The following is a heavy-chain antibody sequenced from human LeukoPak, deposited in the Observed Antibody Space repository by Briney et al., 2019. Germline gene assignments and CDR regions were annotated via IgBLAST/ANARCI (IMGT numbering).Heavy chain of an antibody. D-gene: IGHD3-3*01. CDR2: INHSGST. CDR1: GGSFRGYY. Sequence: SETLSLTCAVYGGSFRGYYWSWIRQPPGKGLEWIGEINHSGSTNYNPSLKSRVTISVDTSKNQFSLKLSSVTAADTAVYYCARAPYYDFWSSYPTKLRANWFDPWGQGTLVTVSS. V-gene: IGHV4-34*01. J-gene: IGHJ5*02. CDR3: ARAPYYDFWSSYPTKLRANWFDP.